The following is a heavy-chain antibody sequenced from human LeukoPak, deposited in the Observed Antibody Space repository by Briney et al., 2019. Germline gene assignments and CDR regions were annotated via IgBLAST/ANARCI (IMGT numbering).Heavy chain of an antibody. V-gene: IGHV1-2*02. CDR2: INPNSGGT. D-gene: IGHD3-16*01. CDR3: ARDYRTGDYDYVWGSYSLDY. Sequence: ASVKVSCKASGYTFTGYYMHWVRQAPGQGLEWMGWINPNSGGTNYAQKFQGRVTMTRDTSISTAYMELSRLRSDDTAVYYCARDYRTGDYDYVWGSYSLDYWGQGTLVTVSS. J-gene: IGHJ4*02. CDR1: GYTFTGYY.